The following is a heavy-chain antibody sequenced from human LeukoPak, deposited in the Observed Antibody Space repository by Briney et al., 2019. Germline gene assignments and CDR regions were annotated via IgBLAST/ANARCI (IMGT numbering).Heavy chain of an antibody. Sequence: PGGXLRLSCAASGFTFSSYAMSWVRQAPGKGLEWVSAISGSGGSTYYADSVKGGFTISRDNSKKTLYVQMNSLRAEDTAVYYCAKGDYDFWNYFDYWGQGTLVTVSS. D-gene: IGHD3-3*01. CDR1: GFTFSSYA. CDR2: ISGSGGST. J-gene: IGHJ4*02. CDR3: AKGDYDFWNYFDY. V-gene: IGHV3-23*01.